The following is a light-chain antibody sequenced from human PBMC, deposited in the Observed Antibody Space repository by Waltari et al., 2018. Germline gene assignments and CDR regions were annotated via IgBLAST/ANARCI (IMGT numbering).Light chain of an antibody. V-gene: IGKV1-33*01. CDR2: DTS. J-gene: IGKJ1*01. CDR3: QQYDTLPRA. Sequence: DIQMTQSPSSLSASVGDSVTITCQASQDIGTYLNWFHQRPGKAPNLLIYDTSNLHTGVPLSFAGSGSGTLFSLTISSLRPEDSGTYYCQQYDTLPRAFGQGTKVEIK. CDR1: QDIGTY.